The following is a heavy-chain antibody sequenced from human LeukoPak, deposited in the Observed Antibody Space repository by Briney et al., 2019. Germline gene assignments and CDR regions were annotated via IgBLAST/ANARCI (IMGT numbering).Heavy chain of an antibody. CDR1: GFTFSSYS. V-gene: IGHV3-21*04. D-gene: IGHD3-10*01. Sequence: GGSLRLSCAASGFTFSSYSMNWVRQAPGKGLEWVSSISSSSSYIYYVDSVKGRFTISRDNAKKSLYLQMNSLRAEDTAVYYCARDGKEEEYYYGSGSYRPYMVYYYYMGVWGKGTTVTISS. CDR2: ISSSSSYI. CDR3: ARDGKEEEYYYGSGSYRPYMVYYYYMGV. J-gene: IGHJ6*03.